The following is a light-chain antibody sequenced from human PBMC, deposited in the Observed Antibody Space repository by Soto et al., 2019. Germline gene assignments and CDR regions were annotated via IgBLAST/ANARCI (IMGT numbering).Light chain of an antibody. CDR1: SGHSSYA. V-gene: IGLV4-69*01. CDR2: LDSGGSH. J-gene: IGLJ2*01. Sequence: QLVLTQSPSASASLGASVKLTCTLSSGHSSYAIAWHQQQPEKGPRYLMKLDSGGSHTKGDAIPDRFSGSSSGAERYLTISSLQSEDEADYYCQTWGTGIHVVFGGGTQLTVL. CDR3: QTWGTGIHVV.